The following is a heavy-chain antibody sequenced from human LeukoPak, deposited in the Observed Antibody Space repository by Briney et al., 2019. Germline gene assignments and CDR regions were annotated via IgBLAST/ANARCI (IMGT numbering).Heavy chain of an antibody. CDR2: ISSSGSTI. D-gene: IGHD2-15*01. V-gene: IGHV3-48*02. Sequence: GGSLRLSCAASGFTFRSHSMHWVRQAPGKGLEWVSHISSSGSTIYYADSVKGRFTISRDNAKESLYLQMSSLRDEDTAVYYCVFHYWQDLDHWGQGTLVTVSS. CDR1: GFTFRSHS. CDR3: VFHYWQDLDH. J-gene: IGHJ4*02.